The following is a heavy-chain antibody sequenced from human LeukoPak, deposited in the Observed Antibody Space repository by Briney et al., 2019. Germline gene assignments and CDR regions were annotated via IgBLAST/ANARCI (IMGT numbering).Heavy chain of an antibody. V-gene: IGHV1-18*01. CDR1: GYTFTSYG. Sequence: ASVKVSCKASGYTFTSYGISWVRQAPGQGLEWMGWISAYNGNTNYAQKLQGRVTMTTDTSTSTAYMELRSLRSDDTAVYYCARDLLTLVRGYSYGRNSVGYWGQGTLVTVSS. CDR3: ARDLLTLVRGYSYGRNSVGY. CDR2: ISAYNGNT. J-gene: IGHJ4*02. D-gene: IGHD5-18*01.